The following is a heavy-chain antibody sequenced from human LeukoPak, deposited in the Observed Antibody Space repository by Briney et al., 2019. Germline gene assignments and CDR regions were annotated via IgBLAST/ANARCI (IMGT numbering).Heavy chain of an antibody. J-gene: IGHJ6*02. CDR2: ISGSGGST. V-gene: IGHV3-23*01. CDR3: AKGSGYYNYYYYNMDV. CDR1: GFTFSSYA. Sequence: GGSLRLSCAASGFTFSSYAMNWVRQAPGKGLEWVSAISGSGGSTYYADSVTGRFTISRDNSKNTLYLQMNSLRAEDTAIYYCAKGSGYYNYYYYNMDVWGQGTTVTVSS. D-gene: IGHD3-3*01.